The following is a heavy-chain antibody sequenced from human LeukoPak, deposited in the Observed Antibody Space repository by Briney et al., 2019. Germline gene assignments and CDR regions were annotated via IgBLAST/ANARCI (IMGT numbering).Heavy chain of an antibody. D-gene: IGHD3-3*01. J-gene: IGHJ3*02. V-gene: IGHV4-59*01. CDR2: LYDSGST. Sequence: SETLSLTCTVSGGSISSYYWSWIRQPPAKGREWIGYLYDSGSTNYNPSLKSRVTISVDTSKNQFSLKLSSVTAADTAVYYCARDRHYDFWSGYPNDAFDIWGQGTMVAVSS. CDR1: GGSISSYY. CDR3: ARDRHYDFWSGYPNDAFDI.